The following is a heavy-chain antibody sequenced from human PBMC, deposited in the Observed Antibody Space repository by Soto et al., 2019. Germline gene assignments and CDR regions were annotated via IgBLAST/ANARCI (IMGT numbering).Heavy chain of an antibody. D-gene: IGHD6-13*01. Sequence: QVQLVQSGAEVKKPGSSVKVSCKASGGTFSSYTISWVRQAPGQGLEWMGRIIPILGIANYAQKFQGRVTITADKSTRTAYMELSSLRSEDTAVYYCAGTEGIAAAGAGYGMDVWGQGTTVTVSS. J-gene: IGHJ6*02. V-gene: IGHV1-69*02. CDR1: GGTFSSYT. CDR3: AGTEGIAAAGAGYGMDV. CDR2: IIPILGIA.